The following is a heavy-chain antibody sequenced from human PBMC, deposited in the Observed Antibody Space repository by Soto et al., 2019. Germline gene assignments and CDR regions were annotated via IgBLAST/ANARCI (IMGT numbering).Heavy chain of an antibody. CDR3: VRSGTSSGRFSDY. V-gene: IGHV5-51*01. CDR1: GYNFINHW. J-gene: IGHJ4*02. CDR2: IYPSDSDI. Sequence: GESLKISCKGSGYNFINHWIGWVRQMPGEGLEWMGVIYPSDSDIRYSPSFQGKVTISADKSITTAYLQWSSLKAAEPAMYYCVRSGTSSGRFSDYWGQGTLVTVSS. D-gene: IGHD2-15*01.